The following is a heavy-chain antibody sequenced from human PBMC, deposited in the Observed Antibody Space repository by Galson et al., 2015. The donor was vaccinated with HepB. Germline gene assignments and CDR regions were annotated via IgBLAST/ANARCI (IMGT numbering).Heavy chain of an antibody. J-gene: IGHJ4*02. D-gene: IGHD3-22*01. V-gene: IGHV4-59*08. CDR3: ARQPPSSGGGFFDF. CDR2: LRGSGTT. Sequence: ETLSLTCNVSGDSLRSFFWTWIRQPPGKGLQWLGSLRGSGTTDYNVALRTRVAISLGSSKKVLSLTLNSVTATDTAVYSCARQPPSSGGGFFDFWGQGVLVTVAS. CDR1: GDSLRSFF.